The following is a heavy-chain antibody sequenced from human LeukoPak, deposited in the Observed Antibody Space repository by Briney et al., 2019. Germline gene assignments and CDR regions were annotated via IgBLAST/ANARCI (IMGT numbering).Heavy chain of an antibody. J-gene: IGHJ4*02. V-gene: IGHV1-2*02. CDR2: INPNSGGT. CDR1: GYTFTGYY. Sequence: ASVKVSCKASGYTFTGYYMHWVRQAPGQGLEWMGWINPNSGGTNYAQKFQGRVTMTRDTSISTAYMELSRLRSDDTAAYYCARPLYSGSYLGGYWGQGTLVTVSS. D-gene: IGHD1-26*01. CDR3: ARPLYSGSYLGGY.